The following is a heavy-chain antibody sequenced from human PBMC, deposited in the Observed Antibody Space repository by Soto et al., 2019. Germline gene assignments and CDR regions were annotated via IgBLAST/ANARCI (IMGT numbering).Heavy chain of an antibody. CDR2: IKKDGGEI. Sequence: GGSLTLSCAASGFTFSSYSMNWVSPDPGKGLEWVSNIKKDGGEIYYVDSVKGRFTISRDNAKNSLYLQMNSLRAEDTAVYYCARYDVRYYYDSSGYHVDYWGQGTLVTVSS. CDR3: ARYDVRYYYDSSGYHVDY. J-gene: IGHJ4*02. CDR1: GFTFSSYS. V-gene: IGHV3-7*03. D-gene: IGHD3-22*01.